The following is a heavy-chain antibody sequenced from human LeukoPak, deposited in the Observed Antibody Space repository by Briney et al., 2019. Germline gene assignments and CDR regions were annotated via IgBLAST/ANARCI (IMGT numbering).Heavy chain of an antibody. CDR3: ARVSRIAARPVSYYGMDV. Sequence: SETLSLTCTVSGGSINSYYWSWIRQPPGKGLEWIGEINHSGSTNYNPSLKSRVTISVDTSKNQFSLKLSSVTAADTAVYYCARVSRIAARPVSYYGMDVWGQGTTVTVSS. V-gene: IGHV4-34*01. J-gene: IGHJ6*02. CDR1: GGSINSYY. D-gene: IGHD6-6*01. CDR2: INHSGST.